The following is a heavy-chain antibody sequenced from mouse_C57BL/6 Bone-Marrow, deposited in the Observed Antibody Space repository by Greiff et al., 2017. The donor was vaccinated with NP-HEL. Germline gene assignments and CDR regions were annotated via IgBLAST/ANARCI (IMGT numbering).Heavy chain of an antibody. CDR3: ARWGSKIFDY. CDR1: GYTFTSYW. Sequence: VQLQQSGAELVKPGASVKLSCKASGYTFTSYWMHWVKQRPGQGLEWIGMIHPNSGSTNYNEKFKSKATLTVDKSSSTAYMQLSSLTSEDSAVYYCARWGSKIFDYWGQGTTLTVSS. V-gene: IGHV1-64*01. J-gene: IGHJ2*01. CDR2: IHPNSGST.